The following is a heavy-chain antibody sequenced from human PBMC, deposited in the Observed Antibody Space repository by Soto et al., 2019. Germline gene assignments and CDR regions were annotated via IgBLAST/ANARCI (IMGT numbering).Heavy chain of an antibody. Sequence: VQLVESGGGVVQPGRSLRLSCAASGFTFSDYAMHWVRQAPGKGLEWVAVVSHDGRNTHYADSVKGRFTISRDRYENTVSLEVSTLRAEDTAVFSCAKGGRQLLVTGDFTSGGQGVLVTVS. V-gene: IGHV3-30*18. CDR3: AKGGRQLLVTGDFTS. CDR1: GFTFSDYA. D-gene: IGHD6-19*01. J-gene: IGHJ4*02. CDR2: VSHDGRNT.